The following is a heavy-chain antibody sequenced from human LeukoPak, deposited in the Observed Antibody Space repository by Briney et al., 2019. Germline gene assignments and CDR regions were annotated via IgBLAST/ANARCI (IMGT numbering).Heavy chain of an antibody. V-gene: IGHV3-48*01. CDR1: GFTFSSYS. D-gene: IGHD3-9*01. CDR2: ISSSSSTI. J-gene: IGHJ4*02. CDR3: ARPTRVRYFDWSFDY. Sequence: PGGSLRLSCAASGFTFSSYSMNWVRQAPGKGLEWVSYISSSSSTIYYADSVKGRFTISRDNAKNSLYLQMNSLRAEDTAVYYCARPTRVRYFDWSFDYWGQGTLVTVSS.